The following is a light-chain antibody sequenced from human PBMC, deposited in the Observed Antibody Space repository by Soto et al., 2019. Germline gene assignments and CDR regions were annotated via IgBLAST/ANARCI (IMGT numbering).Light chain of an antibody. CDR2: VAS. V-gene: IGKV3-20*01. CDR3: QQYGRSPLT. J-gene: IGKJ4*01. CDR1: QSVSRSY. Sequence: EIVLTQSPGTLSLSPGERATLSCRASQSVSRSYLAWYQQKPSQAPRLLVYVASSRATGIPDRFSGSGSGTDFTRTIRRLEREDFGVYYCQQYGRSPLTFGGGTKVETK.